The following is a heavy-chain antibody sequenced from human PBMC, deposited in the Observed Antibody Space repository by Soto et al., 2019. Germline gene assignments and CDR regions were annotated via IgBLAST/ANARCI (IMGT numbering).Heavy chain of an antibody. D-gene: IGHD3-16*01. V-gene: IGHV4-59*01. CDR1: GGSISSYY. J-gene: IGHJ6*02. Sequence: PSETLSLTCTVSGGSISSYYWSWIRQPPGKGLEWIGYIYYRGSTNYNPSLKSRVTISVDTSKNQFSLKLSSVTAADTAVYYCARVTGSSYANLDYYHGMDVWGQGTTVTVSS. CDR2: IYYRGST. CDR3: ARVTGSSYANLDYYHGMDV.